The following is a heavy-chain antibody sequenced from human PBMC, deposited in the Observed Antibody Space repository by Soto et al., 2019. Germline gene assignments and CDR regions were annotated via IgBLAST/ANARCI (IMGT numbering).Heavy chain of an antibody. CDR1: GGSISSYY. D-gene: IGHD3-10*01. CDR3: ARGDPLLWFGEKVYYGMDV. CDR2: IYYSGST. Sequence: QVQLQESGPGLVKPSETLSLTCTVSGGSISSYYWSWIRQPPGKGLEWIGYIYYSGSTNYNPSLRGRVTISVDTSNNQCSLKLSSVTAADTAVYYCARGDPLLWFGEKVYYGMDVWGQGTTVTVSS. V-gene: IGHV4-59*01. J-gene: IGHJ6*02.